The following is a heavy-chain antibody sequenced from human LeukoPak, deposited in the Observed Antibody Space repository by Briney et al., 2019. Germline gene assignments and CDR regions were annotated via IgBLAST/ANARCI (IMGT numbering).Heavy chain of an antibody. J-gene: IGHJ4*02. D-gene: IGHD6-19*01. CDR2: INHSGST. CDR3: ARVRAVAWSDY. Sequence: PSETLSLTCAVYGGSFSGYYWSWIRQPPGKGLEWIGEINHSGSTNYNPPLKSRVTISVDTSKNQFSLKLSSVTAADTAVYYCARVRAVAWSDYWGQGTLVTVSS. V-gene: IGHV4-34*01. CDR1: GGSFSGYY.